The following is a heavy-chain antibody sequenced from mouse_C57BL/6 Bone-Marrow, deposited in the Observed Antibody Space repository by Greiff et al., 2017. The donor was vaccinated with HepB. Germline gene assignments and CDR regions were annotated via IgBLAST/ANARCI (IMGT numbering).Heavy chain of an antibody. CDR1: GFTFSDYG. Sequence: EVQWVESGGGLVKPGGSLKLSCAASGFTFSDYGMHWVRQAPEKGLEWVAYISSGSSTIYYADTVKGRFTISRDNAKNPLFLQMTSLRSEDTAMYYCARAHYYGSSSDYWGQGTTLTVSS. D-gene: IGHD1-1*01. V-gene: IGHV5-17*01. CDR2: ISSGSSTI. CDR3: ARAHYYGSSSDY. J-gene: IGHJ2*01.